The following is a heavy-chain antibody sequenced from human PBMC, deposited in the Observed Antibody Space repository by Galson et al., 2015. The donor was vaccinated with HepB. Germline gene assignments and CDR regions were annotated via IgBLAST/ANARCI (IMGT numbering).Heavy chain of an antibody. D-gene: IGHD3-22*01. CDR1: GGSFSGYY. CDR3: ARGRYYDNSGRFYFDY. J-gene: IGHJ4*02. V-gene: IGHV4-34*01. CDR2: INHSGST. Sequence: LSLTCAVYGGSFSGYYWSWIRQPPGKGLEWIGEINHSGSTNYNPSLKSRVTISVDTSKNQFSLKLRSVTAADTAVYYCARGRYYDNSGRFYFDYWGQGTLVTVSS.